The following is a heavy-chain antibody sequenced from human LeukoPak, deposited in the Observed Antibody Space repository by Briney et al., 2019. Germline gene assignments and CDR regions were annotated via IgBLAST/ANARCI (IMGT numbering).Heavy chain of an antibody. V-gene: IGHV7-4-1*02. CDR2: INTNTGNP. CDR1: GYTFTTYA. D-gene: IGHD3-10*01. CDR3: AKNQLWFGGKMDV. Sequence: ASVKVSCKASGYTFTTYAMNWVRQAPGQGLEWMGWINTNTGNPTYAQGFTGRFVFSLDTSVSTAYLQISSLKAEDNAVYYCAKNQLWFGGKMDVWGKGTTVTVSS. J-gene: IGHJ6*04.